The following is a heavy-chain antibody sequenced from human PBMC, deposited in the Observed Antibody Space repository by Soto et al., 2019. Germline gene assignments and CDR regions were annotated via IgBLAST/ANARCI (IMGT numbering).Heavy chain of an antibody. CDR1: GYSFISYW. D-gene: IGHD6-19*01. CDR3: ATAVADGLFDFQH. V-gene: IGHV5-51*01. J-gene: IGHJ1*01. Sequence: PGESLKISRKGSGYSFISYWIGWLRQMPGKGLEWMGIIYPGDSNTRYSPSFQGQVTISADKSISTAYLQWSSLQASDTAMYYCATAVADGLFDFQHGGQGTLVTVSS. CDR2: IYPGDSNT.